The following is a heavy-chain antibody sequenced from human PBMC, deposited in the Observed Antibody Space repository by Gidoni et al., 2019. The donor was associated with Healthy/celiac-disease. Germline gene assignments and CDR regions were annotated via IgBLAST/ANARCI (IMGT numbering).Heavy chain of an antibody. V-gene: IGHV4-39*07. CDR2: IYYSGST. CDR3: ARSVRIAARPGY. D-gene: IGHD6-6*01. Sequence: QLQLQESGPGLVKPSETLSLTCPVSGGSISSSSSYWGWIRQPPGKGLEWIGSIYYSGSTYYNPSLKSRVTISVDTSKNQFSLKLSSVTAADTAVYYCARSVRIAARPGYWGQGTLVTVSS. CDR1: GGSISSSSSY. J-gene: IGHJ4*02.